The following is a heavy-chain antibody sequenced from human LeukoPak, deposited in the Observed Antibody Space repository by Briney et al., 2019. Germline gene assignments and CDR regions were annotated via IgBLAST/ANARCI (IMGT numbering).Heavy chain of an antibody. V-gene: IGHV4-4*07. CDR3: ARVYSYPDY. D-gene: IGHD5-18*01. Sequence: SETLSLTCSVSGASITAYHWSWIRQPAGKGLEWIGRIYSSGRTNYIPSLKSRLTMSVDTSKNQFSLKLNSVTAADTAVYYCARVYSYPDYWGQGTLVTVSS. J-gene: IGHJ4*02. CDR2: IYSSGRT. CDR1: GASITAYH.